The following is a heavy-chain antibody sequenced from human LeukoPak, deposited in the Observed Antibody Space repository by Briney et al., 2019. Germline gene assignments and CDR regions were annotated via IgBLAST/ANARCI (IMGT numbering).Heavy chain of an antibody. Sequence: MASETLSLTCAVYGGSFSGYYWSWIRQPPGKGLEWIGEINHSGSTNYNPSLKSRVTISVDTSKNQFSLKLSSVTAADTAVYYCARSSSRSLYYYYYYMDVWGKGTTVTVSS. CDR1: GGSFSGYY. CDR2: INHSGST. D-gene: IGHD6-13*01. CDR3: ARSSSRSLYYYYYYMDV. V-gene: IGHV4-34*01. J-gene: IGHJ6*03.